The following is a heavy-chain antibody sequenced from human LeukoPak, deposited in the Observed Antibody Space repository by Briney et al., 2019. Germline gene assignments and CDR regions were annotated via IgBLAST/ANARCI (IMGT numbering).Heavy chain of an antibody. CDR3: AREIGPRQLHLWGSAFDY. D-gene: IGHD5-18*01. J-gene: IGHJ4*02. CDR2: INPSGGGT. V-gene: IGHV1-46*01. CDR1: GYTFTNYY. Sequence: GASVKVSCKASGYTFTNYYMHWVRQAPGQGLEWMGIINPSGGGTSYAQKFQSRLTMTRDTSTTTVYMELSSLRSEDTAMYYCAREIGPRQLHLWGSAFDYWGQGTLVTVSS.